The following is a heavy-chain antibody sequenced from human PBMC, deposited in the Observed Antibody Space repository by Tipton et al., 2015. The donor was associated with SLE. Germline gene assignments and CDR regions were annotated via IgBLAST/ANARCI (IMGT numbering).Heavy chain of an antibody. CDR2: INHRGST. CDR1: GGSISSSNW. V-gene: IGHV4-4*02. Sequence: SLRLSCAVSGGSISSSNWWGWVRQPPGKGLEWIGEINHRGSTNYNPSLKSRVTISVDTSKNQFSLKLSSVTAADTAVYYWARAVAVAGRPADSWGQGTLVTV. CDR3: ARAVAVAGRPADS. D-gene: IGHD6-19*01. J-gene: IGHJ4*02.